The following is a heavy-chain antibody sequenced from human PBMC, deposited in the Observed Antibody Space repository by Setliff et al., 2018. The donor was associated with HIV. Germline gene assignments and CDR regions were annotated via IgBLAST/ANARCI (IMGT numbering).Heavy chain of an antibody. Sequence: SETLSLTCTVSGAPLSSYYLNWIRQPPGKGLEWIGCIFNSGQTYYNPSLNSRIAISMDTSENQFSLRLTSVTAADTALYFCARAPPGIQLLTTTNGPYYFDFWGQGLLVTVS. D-gene: IGHD1-1*01. CDR2: IFNSGQT. V-gene: IGHV4-59*08. CDR1: GAPLSSYY. J-gene: IGHJ4*02. CDR3: ARAPPGIQLLTTTNGPYYFDF.